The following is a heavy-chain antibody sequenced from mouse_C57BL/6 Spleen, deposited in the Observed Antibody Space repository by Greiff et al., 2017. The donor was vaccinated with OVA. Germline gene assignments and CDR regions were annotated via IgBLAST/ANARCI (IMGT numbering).Heavy chain of an antibody. V-gene: IGHV1-22*01. Sequence: EVQLQQSGPELVKPGASVKMSCKASGYTFTDYNMHWVKQSHGKSLEWIGYINPNNGGTSYNQKFKGKATLTVNKSSSTAYMELRSLTSEDAAVDDWASRGGSSLFAYWGQGTLVTVSA. CDR1: GYTFTDYN. CDR2: INPNNGGT. CDR3: ASRGGSSLFAY. D-gene: IGHD1-1*01. J-gene: IGHJ3*01.